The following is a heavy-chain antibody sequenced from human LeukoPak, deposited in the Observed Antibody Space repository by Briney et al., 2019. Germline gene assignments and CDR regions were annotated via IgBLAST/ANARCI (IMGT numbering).Heavy chain of an antibody. V-gene: IGHV3-21*01. CDR2: ISSSSSYI. CDR1: GFTFSSYS. CDR3: ARDRSTTVTPGGY. J-gene: IGHJ4*02. Sequence: GGSLRLSCAASGFTFSSYSMNWVRQAPGKGLEWVSSISSSSSYIYYADLVKGRFTISRDNAKNSLYLQMNSLRAEDTAVYYCARDRSTTVTPGGYWGQGTLVTVSS. D-gene: IGHD4-17*01.